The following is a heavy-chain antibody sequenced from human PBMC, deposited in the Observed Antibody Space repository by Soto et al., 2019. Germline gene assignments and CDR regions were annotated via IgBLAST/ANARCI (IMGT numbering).Heavy chain of an antibody. J-gene: IGHJ5*02. D-gene: IGHD2-2*01. V-gene: IGHV4-61*01. CDR1: GGSVSSGSYY. CDR2: IYYSGST. CDR3: ARHIVVVHRGGWFDP. Sequence: SETLSLTCTVSGGSVSSGSYYWSWIRQPPGKGLEWIGYIYYSGSTNYNPSLKSRVTISVDTSKNQFSLKLSSVTAADTAVYYCARHIVVVHRGGWFDPWGQGTLVTVSS.